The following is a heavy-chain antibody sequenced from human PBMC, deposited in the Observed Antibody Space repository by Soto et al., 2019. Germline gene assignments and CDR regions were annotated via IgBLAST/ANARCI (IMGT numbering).Heavy chain of an antibody. CDR1: GGTFNTYA. CDR3: TRSIGSGGFIVGFDY. CDR2: IIPMFDTP. V-gene: IGHV1-69*01. J-gene: IGHJ4*02. Sequence: QVQLVQSETEVKKPGSAVKVSCKASGGTFNTYAMNWVRQAPGQGPEWMGGIIPMFDTPRYAQKFQGRVTITVAESTTKAYMELSSLRSDDTAVYYCTRSIGSGGFIVGFDYWGQGTLVTVSS. D-gene: IGHD3-16*02.